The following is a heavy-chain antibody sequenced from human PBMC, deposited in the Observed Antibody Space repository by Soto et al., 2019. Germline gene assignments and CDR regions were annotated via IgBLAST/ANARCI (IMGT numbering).Heavy chain of an antibody. V-gene: IGHV4-38-2*02. CDR3: ARDQNGYYYFDY. CDR2: IYHTGST. CDR1: GYSISSGYF. D-gene: IGHD5-12*01. J-gene: IGHJ4*02. Sequence: SETLSLTCAVSGYSISSGYFWGWFRQPPGKGLHWICSIYHTGSTYYNPSLKSRVTISVETSKNQFSVRLSSVTAADTAVYFCARDQNGYYYFDYWGQGALVTVSS.